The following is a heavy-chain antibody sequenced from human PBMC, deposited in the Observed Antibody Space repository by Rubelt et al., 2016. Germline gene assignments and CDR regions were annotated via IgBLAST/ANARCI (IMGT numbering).Heavy chain of an antibody. CDR1: GFTFSSYS. CDR2: ISSSSSTI. V-gene: IGHV3-21*05. CDR3: ASISSTSSWRFDY. Sequence: EVQLVESGGGLVKPGGSLRLSCAASGFTFSSYSMNWVRQAPGKGLEWVSYISSSSSTIYYADSVKGRFTISRDNAKNSLYLQMNSLRAEDTAVYYCASISSTSSWRFDYWGQGTLVTVSS. J-gene: IGHJ4*02. D-gene: IGHD2-2*01.